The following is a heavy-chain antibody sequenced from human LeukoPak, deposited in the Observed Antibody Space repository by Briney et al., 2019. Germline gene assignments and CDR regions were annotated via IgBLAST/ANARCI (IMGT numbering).Heavy chain of an antibody. V-gene: IGHV3-23*01. D-gene: IGHD3-10*01. CDR3: AKGLLWFGEPDTAFDI. CDR1: GFTFSSYA. J-gene: IGHJ3*02. Sequence: GGSLRLSCAASGFTFSSYAMSWVRQAPGKGLEWGSAISGSGGSTYYADSVKGRLTISRDNSKSTLYLQMNSLRAEDTAVYYCAKGLLWFGEPDTAFDIWGQGTMVTVSS. CDR2: ISGSGGST.